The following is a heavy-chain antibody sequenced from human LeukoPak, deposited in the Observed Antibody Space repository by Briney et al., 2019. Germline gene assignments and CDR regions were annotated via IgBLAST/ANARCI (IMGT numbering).Heavy chain of an antibody. Sequence: GGSLRLSCAASGFTFSNAWMSWVRQAPGKGLEWVGRIKSKTDGGTTDYAVPVKGRFTISRDHSKNTLYLQMNSLKTEATAVYYCTTLTTVTPFDYWGQGTLVTVSS. J-gene: IGHJ4*02. CDR2: IKSKTDGGTT. CDR3: TTLTTVTPFDY. V-gene: IGHV3-15*01. D-gene: IGHD4-17*01. CDR1: GFTFSNAW.